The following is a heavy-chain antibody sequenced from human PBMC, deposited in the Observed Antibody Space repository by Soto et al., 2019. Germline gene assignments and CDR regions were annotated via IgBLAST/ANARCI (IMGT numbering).Heavy chain of an antibody. D-gene: IGHD6-13*01. CDR2: IYYSGST. CDR1: GGSISSYY. J-gene: IGHJ6*02. CDR3: ARLSGYLAAAGRMLYWGYGMDV. Sequence: SETLSLTCTVSGGSISSYYWSWIRQPPGKGLEWIGYIYYSGSTNYNPSLKSRVTISVDTSKNQFSLKLSSVTAADTAVYYCARLSGYLAAAGRMLYWGYGMDVWGQGTTVTVSS. V-gene: IGHV4-59*08.